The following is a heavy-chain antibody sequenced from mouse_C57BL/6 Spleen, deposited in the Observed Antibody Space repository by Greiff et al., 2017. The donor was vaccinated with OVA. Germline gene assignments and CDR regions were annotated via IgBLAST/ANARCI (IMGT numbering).Heavy chain of an antibody. V-gene: IGHV1-50*01. Sequence: QVQLQQPGAELGKPGASVKLSCKASGYTFTSYWMQWVKQRPGQGLEWIGEIDPSDSYTNYNQKFKGKATLTVDTSSSTAYMQLSSLTSEDSAVYYCARSLTGTPWFAYWGQGTLVTVSA. D-gene: IGHD4-1*01. CDR3: ARSLTGTPWFAY. CDR1: GYTFTSYW. J-gene: IGHJ3*01. CDR2: IDPSDSYT.